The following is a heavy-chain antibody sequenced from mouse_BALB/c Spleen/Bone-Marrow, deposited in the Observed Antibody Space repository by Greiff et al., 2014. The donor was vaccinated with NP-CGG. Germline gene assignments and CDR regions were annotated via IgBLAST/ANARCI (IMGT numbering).Heavy chain of an antibody. V-gene: IGHV2-9*02. CDR3: SRITTATGAMDY. D-gene: IGHD1-2*01. CDR1: GFSLTSYG. Sequence: VKLMESGPGLVAPSQSLSITCTVSGFSLTSYGVHGVRQPPGKGLEWLGVIWADGSTNYNSALMSRLSISKDNSKSQVFLKMNSLQTDDTAMYYCSRITTATGAMDYWGQGTSVTVSS. J-gene: IGHJ4*01. CDR2: IWADGST.